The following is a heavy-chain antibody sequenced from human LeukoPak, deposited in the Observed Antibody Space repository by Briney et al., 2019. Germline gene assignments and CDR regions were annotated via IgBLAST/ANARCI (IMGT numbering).Heavy chain of an antibody. Sequence: GSSVKVSCKASGGTFSSYAISWVRQAPGQGLEWMGRIIPIFGTANYAQKFQGRVTMTTDTSTNTAYMELRSLRSDDTAVYYCARNGSGWYFLDYWGQGTLVTVSS. CDR2: IIPIFGTA. D-gene: IGHD6-19*01. CDR3: ARNGSGWYFLDY. J-gene: IGHJ4*02. V-gene: IGHV1-69*05. CDR1: GGTFSSYA.